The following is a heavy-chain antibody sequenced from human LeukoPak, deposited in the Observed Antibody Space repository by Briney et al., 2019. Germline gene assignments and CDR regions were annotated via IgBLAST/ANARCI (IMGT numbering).Heavy chain of an antibody. Sequence: SETLSLTCTVSGGSISSGDYYWSWIRQPPGKGLEWIGYIYYSGSTYYNPSLKSRVTISVDTSKNQFSLKLSSVTAADTAVYYCANSPGWFGELLSYFDYWGQGTLVTVSS. CDR1: GGSISSGDYY. J-gene: IGHJ4*02. CDR2: IYYSGST. D-gene: IGHD3-10*01. V-gene: IGHV4-30-4*01. CDR3: ANSPGWFGELLSYFDY.